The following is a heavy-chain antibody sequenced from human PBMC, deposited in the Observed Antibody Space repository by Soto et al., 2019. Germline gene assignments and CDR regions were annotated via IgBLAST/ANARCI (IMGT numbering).Heavy chain of an antibody. Sequence: SETLSLTCSVSGDSVSSDRYIWTWLRQPPGKGLDWIAYISYTGDTNYNPSLKSRVTISVDTSRNQFSLTLTSVTAADTAVYFCARIVVGATVDLWGQGSLVTVSS. CDR3: ARIVVGATVDL. CDR2: ISYTGDT. D-gene: IGHD1-26*01. V-gene: IGHV4-61*01. CDR1: GDSVSSDRYI. J-gene: IGHJ5*02.